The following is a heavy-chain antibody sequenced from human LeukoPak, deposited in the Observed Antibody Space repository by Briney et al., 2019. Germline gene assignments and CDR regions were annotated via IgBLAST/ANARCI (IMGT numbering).Heavy chain of an antibody. Sequence: GGSLRLSCAASGFTFIRNAMTWVRQAPGKGLEWVSTITGSAESAYYADSVKGRFSISIDNSKNTLHLQLKSLRAEDTAVYYCAKDESSGYYYLDSWGQGTLFTVSS. CDR1: GFTFIRNA. CDR2: ITGSAESA. CDR3: AKDESSGYYYLDS. J-gene: IGHJ5*01. V-gene: IGHV3-23*01. D-gene: IGHD3-22*01.